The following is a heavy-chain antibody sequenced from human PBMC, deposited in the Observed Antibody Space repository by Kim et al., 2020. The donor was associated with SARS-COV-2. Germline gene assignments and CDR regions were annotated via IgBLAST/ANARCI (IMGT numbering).Heavy chain of an antibody. D-gene: IGHD3-16*01. CDR2: IRSKANGYAT. CDR3: TTGLIESGGANFDY. J-gene: IGHJ4*01. CDR1: EFYFSDSA. V-gene: IGHV3-73*01. Sequence: GSLRLSCTASEFYFSDSAIHWVRQASGKGLEWVGHIRSKANGYATLYAASVKGRFTVSRDDSLNTAFLQMNSLQIEDTAIYFCTTGLIESGGANFDYWGRGTLVNV.